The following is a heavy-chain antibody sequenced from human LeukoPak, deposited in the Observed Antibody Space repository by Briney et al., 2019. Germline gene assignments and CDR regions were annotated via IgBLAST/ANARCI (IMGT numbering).Heavy chain of an antibody. CDR3: ARDGIVVVTATSLDY. V-gene: IGHV3-30*04. CDR1: GFTFSYYP. D-gene: IGHD2-21*02. Sequence: PGRSLRLSCAASGFTFSYYPMHWVRQALGKGLEWVAVISYDGINKYCADSVRGRFTISRDNSKNTLYLQMNSLRAEDTAVYYCARDGIVVVTATSLDYWGQGTLVTVSS. CDR2: ISYDGINK. J-gene: IGHJ4*02.